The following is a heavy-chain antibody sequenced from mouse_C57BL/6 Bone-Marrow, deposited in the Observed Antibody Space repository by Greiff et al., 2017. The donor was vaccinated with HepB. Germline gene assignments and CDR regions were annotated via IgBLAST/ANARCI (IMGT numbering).Heavy chain of an antibody. J-gene: IGHJ1*03. CDR2: IYPGDGDT. CDR3: ARGVYYGSPYWYFDV. V-gene: IGHV1-82*01. CDR1: GYAFSSSW. Sequence: VQLQESGPELVKPGASVKISCKASGYAFSSSWMNWVKQRPGKGLEWIGRIYPGDGDTNYNGKFKGKATLTADKSSSTAYMQLSSLTSEDSAVYFCARGVYYGSPYWYFDVWGTGTTVTVSS. D-gene: IGHD1-1*01.